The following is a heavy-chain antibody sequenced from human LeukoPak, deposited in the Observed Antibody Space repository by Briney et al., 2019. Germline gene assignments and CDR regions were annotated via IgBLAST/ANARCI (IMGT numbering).Heavy chain of an antibody. CDR1: GFTFSSYG. CDR2: IWYDGSNK. D-gene: IGHD1-1*01. CDR3: ARDLALEGTANDAFDI. J-gene: IGHJ3*02. V-gene: IGHV3-33*01. Sequence: PGGSLRLSCAASGFTFSSYGMHWVRQAPGKGLEWVAVIWYDGSNKYYADSVKGRFTISRDNSKNTLYLQMNSLRAEDTAVYYCARDLALEGTANDAFDIWGQGTMVTVSS.